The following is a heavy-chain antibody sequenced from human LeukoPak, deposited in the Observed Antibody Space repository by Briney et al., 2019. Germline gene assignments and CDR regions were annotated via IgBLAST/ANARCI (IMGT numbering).Heavy chain of an antibody. J-gene: IGHJ4*02. Sequence: SETLSLTCTVSGGSISSSSYYWSWIRQPAGKGLEWIGRIHISGSTNYSPSLKSRVTMSVDTSKNQFSLRLNSVTAADTGVYYCARELHSGSYYFDYWGQGTLVIVSS. CDR1: GGSISSSSYY. CDR2: IHISGST. V-gene: IGHV4-61*02. D-gene: IGHD1-26*01. CDR3: ARELHSGSYYFDY.